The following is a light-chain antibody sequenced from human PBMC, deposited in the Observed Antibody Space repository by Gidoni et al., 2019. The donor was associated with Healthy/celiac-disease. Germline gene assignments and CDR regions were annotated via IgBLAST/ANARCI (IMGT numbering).Light chain of an antibody. V-gene: IGKV1-39*01. CDR1: HSISSY. J-gene: IGKJ3*01. Sequence: DIQLTQPPSSLSASVGDRVTITCRASHSISSYLNWYQQKPGKAPKLLIYAASSLQYGVPSRFSGSGSGTDVTLTISSLQPEDFATYYCQQSYSTPLTFGHXTKVDIK. CDR3: QQSYSTPLT. CDR2: AAS.